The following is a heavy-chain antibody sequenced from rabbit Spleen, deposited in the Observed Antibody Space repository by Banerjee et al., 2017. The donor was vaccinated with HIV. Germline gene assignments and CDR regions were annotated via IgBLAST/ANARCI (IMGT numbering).Heavy chain of an antibody. Sequence: QEQVVESGGGLVKPEGSLKLSCKASGFSFSNKVVMCWVRQAPGKGLEWIACINAITGKPVYATWAKGRFTISKTSSTTVTLQMTSLTAADTAAYFCARDGYSRGWGIILYYFNLWGPGTLVTVS. CDR2: INAITGKP. V-gene: IGHV1S45*01. CDR1: GFSFSNKVV. J-gene: IGHJ4*01. D-gene: IGHD4-1*01. CDR3: ARDGYSRGWGIILYYFNL.